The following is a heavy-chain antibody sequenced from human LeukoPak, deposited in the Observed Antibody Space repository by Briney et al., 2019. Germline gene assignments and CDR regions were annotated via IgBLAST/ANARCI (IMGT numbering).Heavy chain of an antibody. CDR2: IYYSGST. D-gene: IGHD2-2*01. V-gene: IGHV4-31*03. CDR1: GGSISSGDYY. J-gene: IGHJ5*02. Sequence: SQTLSLTCTVSGGSISSGDYYWSWIRQHPGKGLEWIGYIYYSGSTYYNPSLKSRVTISVDTSKNQFSLKLSSVTAADTAVYYCARVPVVPSSFDPWGQGTLVTVSS. CDR3: ARVPVVPSSFDP.